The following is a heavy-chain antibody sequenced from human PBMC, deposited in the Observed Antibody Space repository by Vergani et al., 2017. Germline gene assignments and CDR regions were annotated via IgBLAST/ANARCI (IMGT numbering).Heavy chain of an antibody. CDR1: GFTFGDHG. Sequence: VRLVESGGGVVQPGRSLRLSCAASGFTFGDHGIHWVRRAPGKGLEWVGRIKSKTDGGTTDYAAPVKGRFTISRDDSKNTLYLQMNSLKTEDTAVYYCTPDYDFWSGYYKNYFDYWGQGTLVTVSS. CDR2: IKSKTDGGTT. J-gene: IGHJ4*02. D-gene: IGHD3-3*01. V-gene: IGHV3-15*01. CDR3: TPDYDFWSGYYKNYFDY.